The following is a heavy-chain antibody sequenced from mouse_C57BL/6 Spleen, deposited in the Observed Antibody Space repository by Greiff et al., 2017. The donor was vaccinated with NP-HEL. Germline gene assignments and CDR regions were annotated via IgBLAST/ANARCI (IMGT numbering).Heavy chain of an antibody. CDR3: ERRASRVVPPSWYFDG. J-gene: IGHJ1*03. Sequence: EVQLVESGGGLVQPGGSLSLSCAASGFTFTDYYMSWVRQPPGKALEWLGFIRNKANGYTTEYSASVKGRFTISRDNSQRILYLQMNAVRAEDRPTYDGERRASRVVPPSWYFDGWATGTTVTVSS. CDR2: IRNKANGYTT. CDR1: GFTFTDYY. D-gene: IGHD1-1*01. V-gene: IGHV7-3*01.